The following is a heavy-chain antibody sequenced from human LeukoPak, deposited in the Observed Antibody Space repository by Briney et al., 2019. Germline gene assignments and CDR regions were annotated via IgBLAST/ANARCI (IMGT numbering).Heavy chain of an antibody. J-gene: IGHJ4*02. CDR3: AREREPVTTEFDY. V-gene: IGHV3-53*01. CDR2: IYSGGST. Sequence: GGSLRLSCAASGFTVSSNYMSWVRQAPGKGLEWVSVIYSGGSTYYADSVKGRFTISRDNAKNSLYLQMNSLRAEDTAVYYCAREREPVTTEFDYWGQGTLVTVSS. CDR1: GFTVSSNY. D-gene: IGHD4-17*01.